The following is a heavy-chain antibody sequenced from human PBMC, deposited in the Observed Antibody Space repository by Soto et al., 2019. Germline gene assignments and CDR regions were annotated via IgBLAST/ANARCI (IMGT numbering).Heavy chain of an antibody. CDR2: INPSGST. CDR3: ARGHPLYCSGYSCYMKWFDP. V-gene: IGHV4-34*01. D-gene: IGHD2-2*02. CDR1: GGSFSGYY. J-gene: IGHJ5*02. Sequence: QVQLQQWGAGLLKPSETLSLTCAVYGGSFSGYYWSWIRQPPGKGLEWIGEINPSGSTYYNPSLKSRVTISVEKSKNQFSLKLSSVTAADTAVYYCARGHPLYCSGYSCYMKWFDPWGQGTLVTVSS.